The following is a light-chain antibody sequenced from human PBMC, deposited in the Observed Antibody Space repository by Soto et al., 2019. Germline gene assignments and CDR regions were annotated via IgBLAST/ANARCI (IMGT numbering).Light chain of an antibody. Sequence: QSVLTQPASVSGSPGQSITISCTGTSSDVVAYTFVSWYQQHPDKVPKLMIFDVSRRPSGVSDRFSGSKSDNTASLTISGLQPEDEADYYCSSYTSSSTHVFGSGTKVTVL. CDR1: SSDVVAYTF. J-gene: IGLJ1*01. V-gene: IGLV2-14*03. CDR2: DVS. CDR3: SSYTSSSTHV.